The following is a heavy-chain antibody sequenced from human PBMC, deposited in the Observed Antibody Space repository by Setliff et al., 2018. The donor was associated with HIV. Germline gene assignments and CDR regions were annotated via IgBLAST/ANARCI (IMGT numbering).Heavy chain of an antibody. CDR2: INPNSGNP. CDR1: GYTFTSYG. V-gene: IGHV7-4-1*02. CDR3: ARDVKPGDFDY. J-gene: IGHJ4*02. Sequence: GASVKVSCKASGYTFTSYGISWVRQAPGQGLEWMGWINPNSGNPTYAQGFTGRFVFSLDTSVSTAYLQISSLKAEDTAVYYCARDVKPGDFDYWGQGTLVTVSS. D-gene: IGHD3-10*01.